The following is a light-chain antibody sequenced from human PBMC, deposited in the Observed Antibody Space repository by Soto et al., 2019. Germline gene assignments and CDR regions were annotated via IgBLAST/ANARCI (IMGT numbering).Light chain of an antibody. CDR3: QQYNNWPQT. V-gene: IGKV1-27*01. J-gene: IGKJ1*01. CDR2: GAS. CDR1: QGISNY. Sequence: DIQVTLSPSSLSASIGDRVTITCRASQGISNYLAWYQQKPGKVPKLLIYGASTRATGIPARFGGSGSGTEFTLTISSLQSEDFAVYYCQQYNNWPQTFGQRTKVDI.